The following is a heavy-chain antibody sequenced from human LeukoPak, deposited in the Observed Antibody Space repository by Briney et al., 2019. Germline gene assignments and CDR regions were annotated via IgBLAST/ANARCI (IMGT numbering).Heavy chain of an antibody. J-gene: IGHJ4*02. V-gene: IGHV4-59*08. Sequence: SETLSLTCTVSGGSISSYYWSWIRQPPGKGLEWIGYIYYSGSTNYNPSLKSRVTISVDTSKNQFSLRLSSVTAADTAVYYCARGRRYYDSSGRYFDFWGQGTLVTVSS. CDR3: ARGRRYYDSSGRYFDF. D-gene: IGHD3-22*01. CDR1: GGSISSYY. CDR2: IYYSGST.